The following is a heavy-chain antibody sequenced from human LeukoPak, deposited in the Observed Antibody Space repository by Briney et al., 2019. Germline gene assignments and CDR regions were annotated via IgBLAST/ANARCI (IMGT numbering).Heavy chain of an antibody. D-gene: IGHD3-16*01. Sequence: SETLSLTCSVSGGSISSFSYYWGWIRQPPGKGLEWIGSIYFGGRTYNNPSLKSRVTISVDTSKNQFSLRLRSVTAADTAVYYCARLDYDRGDFDLRADAFDIWVQGTLVAVSS. CDR2: IYFGGRT. J-gene: IGHJ3*02. V-gene: IGHV4-39*01. CDR1: GGSISSFSYY. CDR3: ARLDYDRGDFDLRADAFDI.